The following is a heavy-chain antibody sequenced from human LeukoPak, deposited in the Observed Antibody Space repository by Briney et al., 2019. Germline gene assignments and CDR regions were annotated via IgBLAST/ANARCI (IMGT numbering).Heavy chain of an antibody. CDR1: GYTFSDYA. J-gene: IGHJ4*02. V-gene: IGHV7-4-1*02. D-gene: IGHD1-7*01. Sequence: ASVKVSFKASGYTFSDYAMNWVRQAPGQGLEWMGWINTNTGNPTYAQGFTGRFVFSLETSVSTAYVQITSLEAEDTAVYYCARDLTGTQFFDFWGQGALVTVSS. CDR3: ARDLTGTQFFDF. CDR2: INTNTGNP.